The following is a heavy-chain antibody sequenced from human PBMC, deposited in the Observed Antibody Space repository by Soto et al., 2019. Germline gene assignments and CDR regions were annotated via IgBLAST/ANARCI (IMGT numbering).Heavy chain of an antibody. D-gene: IGHD1-1*01. Sequence: SETLSLTCSVAGFAISRGYYWSWVRQPPGKGLEWIGSIYPSVSSYHNPSLETRVRLSIDTSKNQFTLNLTSVTAADTALYYCAREKVGTTFFDNWGQGIQVTV. CDR3: AREKVGTTFFDN. CDR2: IYPSVSS. V-gene: IGHV4-38-2*02. CDR1: GFAISRGYY. J-gene: IGHJ4*02.